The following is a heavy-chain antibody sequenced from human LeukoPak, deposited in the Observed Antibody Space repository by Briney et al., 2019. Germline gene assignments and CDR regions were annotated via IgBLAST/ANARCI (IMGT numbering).Heavy chain of an antibody. CDR3: ARQNDFRLDY. V-gene: IGHV5-51*01. CDR2: IYPGDSDT. CDR1: GYTFSSYW. D-gene: IGHD3-3*01. Sequence: GESLKIVCKGSGYTFSSYWIGWVRQMPGKGLEWMGIIYPGDSDTRYSPSLQGQVTISVDTSIGTAYLQWSSLKASDTAIYYCARQNDFRLDYWGQGTLVTVSS. J-gene: IGHJ4*02.